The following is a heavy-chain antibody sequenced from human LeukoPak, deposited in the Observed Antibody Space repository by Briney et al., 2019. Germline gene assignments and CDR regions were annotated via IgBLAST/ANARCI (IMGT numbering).Heavy chain of an antibody. D-gene: IGHD6-19*01. CDR2: IAGSGATT. Sequence: GGSLRLSCAASEFIFSSYAMTWVRQVPGKGLEWVSTIAGSGATTYYADSVKGRFTISRDNSKNTLYLQMNNLRAEDSAVYFCAKKLALPGYDSGWYSPDFDYWGQGTLVTVSS. CDR3: AKKLALPGYDSGWYSPDFDY. V-gene: IGHV3-23*01. J-gene: IGHJ4*02. CDR1: EFIFSSYA.